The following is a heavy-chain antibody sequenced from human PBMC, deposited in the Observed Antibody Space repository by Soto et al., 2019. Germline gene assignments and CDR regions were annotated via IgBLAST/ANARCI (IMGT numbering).Heavy chain of an antibody. CDR3: AVQDVRYNSTWGDTFDI. V-gene: IGHV3-74*01. D-gene: IGHD6-13*01. Sequence: EVQVVESGGDFAQPGGSLRLSCADSGFTFSSYWMHWVRQAPGKGLVWVSRINGDGSSTNYADFVKGRFTISRDNVKNTLSLQMNSLRSEDTAVYYCAVQDVRYNSTWGDTFDIWGQGTMVTVSS. J-gene: IGHJ3*02. CDR1: GFTFSSYW. CDR2: INGDGSST.